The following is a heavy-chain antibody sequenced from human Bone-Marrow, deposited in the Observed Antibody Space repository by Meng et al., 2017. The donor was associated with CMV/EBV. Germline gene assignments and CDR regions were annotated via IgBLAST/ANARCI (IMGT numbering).Heavy chain of an antibody. D-gene: IGHD6-13*01. Sequence: GESLKISCAASGFTFSSYWMHWVRQAPGKGLVWVSRINSDGSSTSYADSVKGRFTISRDNSKNTLYLQMNSLRAEDTAVYYCARRKQPYYFDYWGQGTLVTVSS. J-gene: IGHJ4*02. CDR3: ARRKQPYYFDY. V-gene: IGHV3-74*01. CDR2: INSDGSST. CDR1: GFTFSSYW.